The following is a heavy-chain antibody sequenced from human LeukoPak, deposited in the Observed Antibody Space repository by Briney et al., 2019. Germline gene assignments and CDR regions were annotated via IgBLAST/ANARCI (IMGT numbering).Heavy chain of an antibody. CDR2: ITWNSGSI. J-gene: IGHJ3*02. CDR3: AKVAIVGATGDAFDI. Sequence: GGSLRLSCAASGFTFDDYAMHWVRQAPGKGLEWVSGITWNSGSIDYADSVNGRFTVSRDNAKNSLYLQMNRLRAEDTALYYCAKVAIVGATGDAFDIWGQGTMVTVSS. V-gene: IGHV3-9*01. D-gene: IGHD1-26*01. CDR1: GFTFDDYA.